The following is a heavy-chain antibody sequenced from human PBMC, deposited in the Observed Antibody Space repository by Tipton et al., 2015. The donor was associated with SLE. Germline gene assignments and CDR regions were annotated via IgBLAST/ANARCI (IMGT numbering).Heavy chain of an antibody. V-gene: IGHV4-39*07. D-gene: IGHD6-19*01. CDR2: IYYSGST. CDR1: GDSISNSPYY. J-gene: IGHJ6*02. CDR3: ARHHGSGWLYGLDV. Sequence: LRLSCTVSGDSISNSPYYWGWIRQPPGKGLEWIGSIYYSGSTNYNPSLKSRVTISVDTSKNQFSLKLSSVTAADTAVYYCARHHGSGWLYGLDVWGQGTTATVSS.